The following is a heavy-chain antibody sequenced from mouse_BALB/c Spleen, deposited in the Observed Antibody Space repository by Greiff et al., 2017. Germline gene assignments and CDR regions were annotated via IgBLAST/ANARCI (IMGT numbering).Heavy chain of an antibody. CDR2: ISYSGST. Sequence: EVQLQESGPSLVKPSQTLSLTCSVTGDSITSGYWNWIRKFPGNKLEYMGYISYSGSTYYNPSLKSRISITRDTSKNQYYLQLNSVTTEDTATYYCASYITTVGRYFDVWGAGTTVTVSS. J-gene: IGHJ1*01. CDR3: ASYITTVGRYFDV. V-gene: IGHV3-8*02. CDR1: GDSITSGY. D-gene: IGHD1-1*01.